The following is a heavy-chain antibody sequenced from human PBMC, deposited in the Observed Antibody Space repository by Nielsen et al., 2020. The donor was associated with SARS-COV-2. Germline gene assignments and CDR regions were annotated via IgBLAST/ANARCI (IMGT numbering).Heavy chain of an antibody. V-gene: IGHV4-59*01. CDR2: IYYSGST. CDR1: SGPISSFY. J-gene: IGHJ2*01. CDR3: ARGFDL. Sequence: SETLSLTCTVSSGPISSFYWSWIRQPPGKGLEWIGYIYYSGSTNYNPSLKSRVTISLDTSRNQLSLKLNSVTAADTAMYYCARGFDLWGRGTLVTVSS.